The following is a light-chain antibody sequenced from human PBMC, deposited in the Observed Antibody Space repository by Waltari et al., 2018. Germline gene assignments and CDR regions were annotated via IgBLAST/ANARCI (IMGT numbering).Light chain of an antibody. CDR2: RND. V-gene: IGLV1-47*01. Sequence: QSVLTQPPSASGTPGQRGTSSCPGSGSNIGSNYLYWYQQFPGSAPKLLMYRNDQRPSGVPDRFSGSKSGTSGSLAISGLRSEDEADYYCAAWDGSLSGWLFGGGTKLTVL. CDR1: GSNIGSNY. CDR3: AAWDGSLSGWL. J-gene: IGLJ3*02.